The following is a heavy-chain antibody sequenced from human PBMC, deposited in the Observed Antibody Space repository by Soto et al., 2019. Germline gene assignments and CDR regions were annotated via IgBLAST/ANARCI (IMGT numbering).Heavy chain of an antibody. J-gene: IGHJ4*02. CDR1: FGSISSSSYS. D-gene: IGHD5-12*01. CDR3: ARHADIVASDY. V-gene: IGHV4-39*01. Sequence: SLTCTVSFGSISSSSYSWGWIRQPPGKGLEWIGSIYYSGSTYYNPSLKSRVTISVDTSKNQFSLKLGSVTAADTAVYYCARHADIVASDYWGQGTLVTVSS. CDR2: IYYSGST.